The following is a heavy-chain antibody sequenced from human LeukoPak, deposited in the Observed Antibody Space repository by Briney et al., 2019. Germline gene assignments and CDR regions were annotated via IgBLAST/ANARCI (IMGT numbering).Heavy chain of an antibody. J-gene: IGHJ4*02. CDR2: ISSSSSYI. CDR3: ARAESSGWYGGYFDY. D-gene: IGHD6-19*01. Sequence: GGSLRLSCAASGFTFSSYSMNWVRQAPGKGLEWVSSISSSSSYIYYADSVKGRFTISRDNAKNSLYLQMNSLRAEDTAVHYCARAESSGWYGGYFDYWGQGTLVTVSS. V-gene: IGHV3-21*01. CDR1: GFTFSSYS.